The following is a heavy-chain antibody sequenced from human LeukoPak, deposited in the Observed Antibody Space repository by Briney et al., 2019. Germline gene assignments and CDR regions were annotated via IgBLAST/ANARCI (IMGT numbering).Heavy chain of an antibody. CDR3: ARDKGDDEGSKFDF. V-gene: IGHV3-7*03. Sequence: GGSLRLSCVVSGFTFNSYWMSWVRQAPGKGLEWVANIRQDGGEKYYVDSVKGRYTISRDNAKNSLYLQMTSLRAEDTAVYYCARDKGDDEGSKFDFWGQGTLVTVSS. CDR1: GFTFNSYW. D-gene: IGHD5-24*01. J-gene: IGHJ4*02. CDR2: IRQDGGEK.